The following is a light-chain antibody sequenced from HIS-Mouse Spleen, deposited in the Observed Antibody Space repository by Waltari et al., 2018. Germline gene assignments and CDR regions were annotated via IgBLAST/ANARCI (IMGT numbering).Light chain of an antibody. Sequence: EIVMTQSPATLSVSPGARATLSCRASQSVSSNFAWYQQKPGQAPRLLIYGASTRATGIPARFSGSGSGTEFTLTISSMQSEDFAVYYCQQYNNWPWTFGQGTKVEIK. V-gene: IGKV3-15*01. J-gene: IGKJ1*01. CDR2: GAS. CDR3: QQYNNWPWT. CDR1: QSVSSN.